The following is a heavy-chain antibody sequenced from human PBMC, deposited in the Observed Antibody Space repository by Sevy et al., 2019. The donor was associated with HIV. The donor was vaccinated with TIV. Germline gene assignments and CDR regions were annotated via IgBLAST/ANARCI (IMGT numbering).Heavy chain of an antibody. CDR1: GFTFNSYA. CDR2: ISGSGGST. CDR3: ASTIDYDSSGYYFNFDY. D-gene: IGHD3-22*01. J-gene: IGHJ4*02. Sequence: GGSLRLSCAASGFTFNSYAMGWVRQAPGKGLEWVSGISGSGGSTYYADSVKGRFTISRDNSKNTQYLQMKSLRAEDTAAYYCASTIDYDSSGYYFNFDYWGQGILVTVSS. V-gene: IGHV3-23*01.